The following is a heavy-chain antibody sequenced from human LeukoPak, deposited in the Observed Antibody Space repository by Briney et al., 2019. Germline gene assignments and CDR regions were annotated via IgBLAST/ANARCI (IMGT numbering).Heavy chain of an antibody. V-gene: IGHV3-23*01. CDR3: AKDEGQWLGNEY. Sequence: GGSLRLSRAASGFTFSSYAMSWVRPPPGKGLEWVSAIIGSGGSTYYADSVKGRFTMSRDNSKNTLYLQMNSLRAEDTAVYYCAKDEGQWLGNEYWGQGTLVTVSS. J-gene: IGHJ4*02. CDR2: IIGSGGST. CDR1: GFTFSSYA. D-gene: IGHD6-19*01.